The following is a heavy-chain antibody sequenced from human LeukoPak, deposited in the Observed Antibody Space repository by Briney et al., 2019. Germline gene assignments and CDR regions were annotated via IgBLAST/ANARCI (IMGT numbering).Heavy chain of an antibody. J-gene: IGHJ5*02. CDR2: ISSSGSTI. D-gene: IGHD3-10*01. Sequence: GGSLRLSCAASGFTFSDYYMSWIRQAPGKGLEWVSYISSSGSTIYYADSVKGRFTISRDNAKNSLYLQMNSLRAEDTAMYYCARDGWFGDYNWFDPWGQGTLVTVSS. CDR1: GFTFSDYY. CDR3: ARDGWFGDYNWFDP. V-gene: IGHV3-11*04.